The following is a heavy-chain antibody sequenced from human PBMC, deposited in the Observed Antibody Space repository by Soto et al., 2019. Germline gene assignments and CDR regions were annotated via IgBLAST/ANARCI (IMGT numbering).Heavy chain of an antibody. J-gene: IGHJ5*02. V-gene: IGHV4-30-4*01. CDR1: GGSISSGDYY. CDR3: ARTYYYDSSGYSNWFDP. D-gene: IGHD3-22*01. CDR2: IYYSGST. Sequence: SETLSLTCTVSGGSISSGDYYWSWIRQPPGKGLEWIGYIYYSGSTYYNPSLKSRVTISVDTSKNQFSLKLSSVTAADTAVYYCARTYYYDSSGYSNWFDPWGQGTLVTVSS.